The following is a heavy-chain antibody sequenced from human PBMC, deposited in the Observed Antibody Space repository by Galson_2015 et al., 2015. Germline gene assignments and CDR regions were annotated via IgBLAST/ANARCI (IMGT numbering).Heavy chain of an antibody. CDR1: GFTFSSYS. Sequence: SLRLSCAASGFTFSSYSMNWVRQAPGKGLEWVSYISSSSSTIYYADSVKGRFTISRDNAKNSLYLQMNSLRDEDTAVYYCASGLYCSGGSCSDYWGQGTLVTVSS. V-gene: IGHV3-48*02. D-gene: IGHD2-15*01. J-gene: IGHJ4*02. CDR3: ASGLYCSGGSCSDY. CDR2: ISSSSSTI.